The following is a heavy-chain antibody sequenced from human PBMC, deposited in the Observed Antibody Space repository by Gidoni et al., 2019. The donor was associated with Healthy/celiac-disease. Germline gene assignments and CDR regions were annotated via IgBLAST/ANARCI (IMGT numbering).Heavy chain of an antibody. CDR1: GGSISSSSYY. Sequence: QLQLQESGPGLVKPSETLSLTCTVSGGSISSSSYYWGWIRQPPGKGLEWIGSIYYSGSTYYNPSLKSRVTISVDTSKNQFSLKLSSVTAADTAVYYCARVSSSWYSYYYYGMDVWGQGTTVTVSS. CDR3: ARVSSSWYSYYYYGMDV. CDR2: IYYSGST. V-gene: IGHV4-39*01. J-gene: IGHJ6*02. D-gene: IGHD6-13*01.